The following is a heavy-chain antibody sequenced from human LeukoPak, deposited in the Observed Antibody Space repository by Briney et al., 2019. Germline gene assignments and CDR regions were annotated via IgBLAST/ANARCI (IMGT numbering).Heavy chain of an antibody. J-gene: IGHJ4*02. Sequence: GASVKVSCKASGYIFAHYSMNWVRQAPGQGLEWMGWINTNTGSPTYAQGFTGRFVFSLDTSVSTTYLLISSLKAEDTAVYYCARANQDMWGRFDFWGQGALVTVSS. D-gene: IGHD7-27*01. CDR2: INTNTGSP. CDR3: ARANQDMWGRFDF. CDR1: GYIFAHYS. V-gene: IGHV7-4-1*02.